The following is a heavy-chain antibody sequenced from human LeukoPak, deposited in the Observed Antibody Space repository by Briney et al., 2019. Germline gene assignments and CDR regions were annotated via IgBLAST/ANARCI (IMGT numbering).Heavy chain of an antibody. CDR3: AELGITMIGGV. Sequence: GGSLRLSCAASGFTFSTYSMNWVRQAAGKGLEWVSYISSSGSTRYYADSVKGRLTIYRDKDKNSLYLQMNSLRAEDTAVYYCAELGITMIGGVWGKGTTVTISS. D-gene: IGHD3-10*02. V-gene: IGHV3-48*01. CDR2: ISSSGSTR. J-gene: IGHJ6*04. CDR1: GFTFSTYS.